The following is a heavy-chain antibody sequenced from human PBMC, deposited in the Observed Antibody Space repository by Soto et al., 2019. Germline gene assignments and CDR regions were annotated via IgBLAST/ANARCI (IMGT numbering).Heavy chain of an antibody. D-gene: IGHD3-9*01. J-gene: IGHJ6*02. CDR3: ASRPYYDILTGYYNYYYGMDV. CDR2: ISGSGGST. Sequence: GGSLRLSCAASGFTFSSYAMSWVRQAPGKGLEWVSAISGSGGSTYYADSVKGRFTISRDNSKNTLYLQMNSLRAEDTAVYYCASRPYYDILTGYYNYYYGMDVWGPGTTVTVSS. V-gene: IGHV3-23*01. CDR1: GFTFSSYA.